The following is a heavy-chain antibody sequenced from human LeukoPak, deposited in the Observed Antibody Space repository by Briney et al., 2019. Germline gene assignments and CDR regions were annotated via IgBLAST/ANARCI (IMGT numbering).Heavy chain of an antibody. D-gene: IGHD6-13*01. CDR1: GGSLSSYY. V-gene: IGHV4-59*01. Sequence: SETLSLTCTVSGGSLSSYYWSWIRQPPGKGLEWMGYIYYSGTNNYNPSLKSRVTISVDTSKNQFSLKLSYVTAADTAVYYCARGVYIAAAQYGYWGQGTLVTVSS. CDR2: IYYSGTN. CDR3: ARGVYIAAAQYGY. J-gene: IGHJ4*02.